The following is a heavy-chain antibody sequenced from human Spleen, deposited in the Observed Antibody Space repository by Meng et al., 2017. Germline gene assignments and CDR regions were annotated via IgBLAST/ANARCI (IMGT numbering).Heavy chain of an antibody. CDR1: DYTFTGYG. D-gene: IGHD3-10*01. J-gene: IGHJ4*02. Sequence: QVQPVQSGAEVKKPGASVKVSCTASDYTFTGYGVSWVRQAPGQGLEWMAWLGAHDGDTSHAPKFQGRVTVSADRPTATAYMELRSLRSDDTAVYYCARGTPGRSYSDYWGQGTLVTVSS. CDR3: ARGTPGRSYSDY. CDR2: LGAHDGDT. V-gene: IGHV1-18*01.